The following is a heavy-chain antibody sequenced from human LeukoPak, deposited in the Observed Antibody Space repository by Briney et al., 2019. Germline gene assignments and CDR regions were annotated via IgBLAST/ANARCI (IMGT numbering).Heavy chain of an antibody. CDR3: ARSESSSLRDYYYMDV. CDR2: IIPIFGTA. CDR1: GGTFSSYA. Sequence: SVKVSCKASGGTFSSYAISWVRQAPGQGLEWMGGIIPIFGTANYAQKFQGRVTITTDESTSTAYMELSSLRSEDTAVYYCARSESSSLRDYYYMDVWGKGTTVTVPS. J-gene: IGHJ6*03. V-gene: IGHV1-69*05.